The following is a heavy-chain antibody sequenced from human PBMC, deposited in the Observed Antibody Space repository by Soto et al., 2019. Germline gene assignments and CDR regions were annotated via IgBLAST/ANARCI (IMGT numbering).Heavy chain of an antibody. J-gene: IGHJ6*02. V-gene: IGHV3-7*01. CDR2: IKQEGGEK. Sequence: PGGSLRLSCAASGFTFSRYWMSWVRQAPGKGLEWVANIKQEGGEKYYLDFVRGRFTISRDNAKNSLYLQMNSLRAEDAAVYYCARDRGFGDTGVATLALDVWGQGTTVTVSS. CDR1: GFTFSRYW. CDR3: ARDRGFGDTGVATLALDV. D-gene: IGHD5-18*01.